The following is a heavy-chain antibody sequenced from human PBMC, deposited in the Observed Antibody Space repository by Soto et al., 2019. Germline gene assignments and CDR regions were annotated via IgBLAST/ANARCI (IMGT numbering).Heavy chain of an antibody. CDR1: GGTFSSYA. CDR2: IIPIFGTA. CDR3: ARVKSMIVGGAFDP. V-gene: IGHV1-69*06. Sequence: GASVKVSCKASGGTFSSYAIRWVRQAPGQGLEWMGGIIPIFGTANYAQKFQGRVTITADKSTSTAYMELSSLRSEDTAVYYCARVKSMIVGGAFDPWGQGTLVTVSS. D-gene: IGHD3-22*01. J-gene: IGHJ5*02.